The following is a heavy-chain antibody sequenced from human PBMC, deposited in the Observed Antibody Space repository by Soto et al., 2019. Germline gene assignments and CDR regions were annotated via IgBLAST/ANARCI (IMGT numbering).Heavy chain of an antibody. D-gene: IGHD5-12*01. CDR2: INPTGSMT. V-gene: IGHV1-46*01. J-gene: IGHJ3*02. CDR1: GYSFITSYH. Sequence: QVQLVQSGAEVKKPGASVKVSCKASGYSFITSYHMHWVRQAPGQGLEWMGIINPTGSMTRYSQKFQGRLTMIRDTSTATDYMELSNLTSEDTAVYFCARDTGYDHDAFDIWGQGTRVTVSS. CDR3: ARDTGYDHDAFDI.